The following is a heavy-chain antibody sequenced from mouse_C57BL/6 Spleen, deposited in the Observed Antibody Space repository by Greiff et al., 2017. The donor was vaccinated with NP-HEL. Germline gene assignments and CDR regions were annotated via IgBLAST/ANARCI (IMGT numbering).Heavy chain of an antibody. CDR2: IYPGSGST. J-gene: IGHJ2*01. V-gene: IGHV1-55*01. D-gene: IGHD1-1*01. CDR3: NYGKDYFDY. Sequence: QVQLQQPGAELVKPGASVKMSCKASGYTFTSYWITWVKLRPGQGLEWIGDIYPGSGSTNYNEKFKSKATLTVDTSSSTAYMQLSSLTAEDSAVYYCNYGKDYFDYWGQGTTLTVSS. CDR1: GYTFTSYW.